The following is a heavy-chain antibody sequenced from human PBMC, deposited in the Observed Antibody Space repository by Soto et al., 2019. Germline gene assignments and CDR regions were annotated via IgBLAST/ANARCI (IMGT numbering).Heavy chain of an antibody. J-gene: IGHJ6*02. D-gene: IGHD3-10*01. V-gene: IGHV4-61*01. CDR3: ARDIKFDHYGSGSDYDYGMDV. CDR1: GGSVSSGTYY. CDR2: IHDSGST. Sequence: QVQLQESGPGLVKPSETLSLTCTVSGGSVSSGTYYCSWIRQPPGKGLEWIGHIHDSGSTNYNPSPKSRVTMSGDTATNQISLKLSSVTAADTAVYYCARDIKFDHYGSGSDYDYGMDVWGQGTTVTVSS.